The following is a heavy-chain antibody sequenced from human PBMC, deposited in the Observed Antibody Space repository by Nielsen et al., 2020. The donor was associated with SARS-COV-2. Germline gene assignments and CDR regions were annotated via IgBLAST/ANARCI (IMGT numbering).Heavy chain of an antibody. CDR3: AVKAEGYNAPSDH. J-gene: IGHJ4*02. CDR2: IRGSAGDT. CDR1: GFTSSSYA. Sequence: GGSLRLSCAASGFTSSSYAMSWVRQAPGKGLEWVPTIRGSAGDTYYADSVKGRFTITRDNSKNTLFLQVSSLRAEDTAVYYCAVKAEGYNAPSDHWGQGSVVIVSS. D-gene: IGHD3-10*01. V-gene: IGHV3-23*01.